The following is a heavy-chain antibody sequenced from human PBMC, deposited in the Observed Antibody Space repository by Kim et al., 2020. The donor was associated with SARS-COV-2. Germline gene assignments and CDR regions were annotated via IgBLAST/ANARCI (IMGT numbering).Heavy chain of an antibody. D-gene: IGHD6-19*01. CDR1: GGSVSSNSHF. Sequence: SETLSLTCTVSGGSVSSNSHFWGWIRQPPGKGLEWIGSIYYTGSTYYNPSLKSRVTISLDTSKNQFSLRLTSVTAADTSLYYCARHEGGRGWTRNYFDYWGQGTLVTVSS. CDR3: ARHEGGRGWTRNYFDY. J-gene: IGHJ4*02. V-gene: IGHV4-39*01. CDR2: IYYTGST.